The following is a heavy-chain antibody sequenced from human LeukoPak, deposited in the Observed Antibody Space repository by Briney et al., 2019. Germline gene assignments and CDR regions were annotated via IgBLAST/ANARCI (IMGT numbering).Heavy chain of an antibody. CDR2: IRYDGSNE. V-gene: IGHV3-30*02. J-gene: IGHJ5*02. Sequence: GGSLRLSCAASGFTFSSYGMHWVRQAPGKGLEWVAFIRYDGSNEYYVDSVKGRFTISRDNSKNTLYLQMNSLRTEDTAVYYCARDLWYNWFDRWGQGTLVTVSS. CDR1: GFTFSSYG. CDR3: ARDLWYNWFDR. D-gene: IGHD2-21*01.